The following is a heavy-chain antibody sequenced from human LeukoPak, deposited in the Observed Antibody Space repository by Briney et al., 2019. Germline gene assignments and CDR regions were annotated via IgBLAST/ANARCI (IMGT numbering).Heavy chain of an antibody. CDR3: ARTSMVRGVYYFDY. D-gene: IGHD3-10*01. V-gene: IGHV3-66*01. CDR2: IYSGGST. J-gene: IGHJ4*02. CDR1: GFIVSNTY. Sequence: PGGSLTLSCAASGFIVSNTYMIWVRQAPGKGLEWVSVIYSGGSTYYADSVKGRFTISRDNSKNTLYLQMNSLRAEDTAVYYCARTSMVRGVYYFDYWGQGTLVTVSS.